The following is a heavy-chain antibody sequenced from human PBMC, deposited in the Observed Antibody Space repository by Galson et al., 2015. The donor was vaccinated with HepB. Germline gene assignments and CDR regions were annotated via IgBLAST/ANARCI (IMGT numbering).Heavy chain of an antibody. CDR3: ARSGFTYCGGDCYKDFDY. Sequence: SCKASGGTFSSYAISWVRQAPGQGLEWMGGIIPIFGTANYAQKFQGRVTITADKSTSTAYMELSSLRSEDTAVYYCARSGFTYCGGDCYKDFDYWGQGTLVTVSS. CDR1: GGTFSSYA. D-gene: IGHD2-21*01. CDR2: IIPIFGTA. V-gene: IGHV1-69*06. J-gene: IGHJ4*02.